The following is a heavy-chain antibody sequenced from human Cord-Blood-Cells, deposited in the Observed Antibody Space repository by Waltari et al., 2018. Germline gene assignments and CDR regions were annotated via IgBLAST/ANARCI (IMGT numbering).Heavy chain of an antibody. J-gene: IGHJ1*01. Sequence: EVQLVESGGGLVKPGGSLRLSCAASGFTFSSYSMNWVRQAPGKGLEWVSSISSSRSYIYYADSVKGRFTISRDNAKNSLYLQMNSLRAEDTAVYYCARVGATSEYFQHWGQGTLVTVSS. V-gene: IGHV3-21*01. CDR2: ISSSRSYI. CDR3: ARVGATSEYFQH. D-gene: IGHD1-26*01. CDR1: GFTFSSYS.